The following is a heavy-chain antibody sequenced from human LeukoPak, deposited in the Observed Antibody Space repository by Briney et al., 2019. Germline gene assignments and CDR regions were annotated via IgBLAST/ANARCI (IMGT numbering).Heavy chain of an antibody. CDR2: ISSSSSTI. CDR1: GFSFSSYS. D-gene: IGHD6-19*01. V-gene: IGHV3-48*01. CDR3: ARGRVRVAGTPFDY. Sequence: PGGSLRLSCAASGFSFSSYSPNWVRQAPGKGLEWVSYISSSSSTIYYADSVKGRFTISRDNAKNSLYLQMNSLRAEDTAVYYCARGRVRVAGTPFDYWGQGTLVTGSS. J-gene: IGHJ4*02.